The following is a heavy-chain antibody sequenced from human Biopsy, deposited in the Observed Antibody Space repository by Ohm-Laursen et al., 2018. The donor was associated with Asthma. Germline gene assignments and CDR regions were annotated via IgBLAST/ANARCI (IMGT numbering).Heavy chain of an antibody. CDR1: GFSFNSYG. Sequence: SLRLSCAASGFSFNSYGMHWVRQAPGKGLEWVAVIWYDGSNKYYADSVKGRFTISRDNSKNTLYLQMNSLRAEDTAVYYCARDFYDSSGYLHFDYWGQGTLVTVSS. D-gene: IGHD3-22*01. CDR3: ARDFYDSSGYLHFDY. CDR2: IWYDGSNK. J-gene: IGHJ4*02. V-gene: IGHV3-33*08.